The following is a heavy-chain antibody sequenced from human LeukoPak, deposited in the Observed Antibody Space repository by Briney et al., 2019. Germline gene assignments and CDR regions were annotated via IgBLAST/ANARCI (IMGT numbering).Heavy chain of an antibody. CDR2: IYYSGST. J-gene: IGHJ4*02. D-gene: IGHD3-10*01. V-gene: IGHV4-61*01. Sequence: SETLSLTCTVSGGSMSSNSYYWGWIRQPPGKGLEWIGYIYYSGSTNYNPSLKSRVTISVDTSKNQFSLKLSSVTAADTAVYYCAREVRYYGSGSYYPLFDYWGQGTLVTVSS. CDR3: AREVRYYGSGSYYPLFDY. CDR1: GGSMSSNSYY.